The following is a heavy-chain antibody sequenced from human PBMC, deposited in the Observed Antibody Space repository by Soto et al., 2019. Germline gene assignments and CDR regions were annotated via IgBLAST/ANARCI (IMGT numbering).Heavy chain of an antibody. CDR3: ASDRGGYGVFDY. V-gene: IGHV4-31*03. CDR2: IYHSGGT. D-gene: IGHD5-12*01. J-gene: IGHJ4*02. CDR1: AGSISSGGYY. Sequence: QVQLQESGPGLVKPSQTLSLTCSVSAGSISSGGYYWNWIRQPPGKGLEWIGYIYHSGGTYSSPSLTSRVTISVDTSKNQFSLKLTSVTAADTAVYYCASDRGGYGVFDYWGQGTLVTVSS.